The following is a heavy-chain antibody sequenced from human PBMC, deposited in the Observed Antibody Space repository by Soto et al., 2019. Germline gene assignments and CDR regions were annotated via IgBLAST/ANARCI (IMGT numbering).Heavy chain of an antibody. Sequence: EVHLVESGGGLVQPGRSLRLSCAASGFTFDDYAMYWVRRVPGKGLEWVSSISWHSNIVGYVDSVKGRFTISRDNAKNSLSLQMNSLRPEDTAVYYCARGGPDGFCSGGRCYFDAWGQGTLVTVSS. J-gene: IGHJ4*02. CDR3: ARGGPDGFCSGGRCYFDA. V-gene: IGHV3-9*01. CDR2: ISWHSNIV. CDR1: GFTFDDYA. D-gene: IGHD2-15*01.